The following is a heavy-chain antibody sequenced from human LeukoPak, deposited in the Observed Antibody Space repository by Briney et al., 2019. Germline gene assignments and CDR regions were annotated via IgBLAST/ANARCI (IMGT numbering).Heavy chain of an antibody. D-gene: IGHD3-22*01. CDR1: GGTFSSYA. CDR3: ARDRASPSTRYYYDSSGPGTAFDI. V-gene: IGHV1-69*06. CDR2: IIPIFGTA. J-gene: IGHJ3*02. Sequence: ASVKVSCKASGGTFSSYAISWVRQAPGQGLEWMGGIIPIFGTANYAQKFQGRVTITADKSTSTAYMELSSLRSEDTAVYYCARDRASPSTRYYYDSSGPGTAFDIWGQGTMVTVSS.